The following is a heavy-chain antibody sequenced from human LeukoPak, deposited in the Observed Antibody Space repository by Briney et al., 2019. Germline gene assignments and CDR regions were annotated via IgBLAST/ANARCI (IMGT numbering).Heavy chain of an antibody. CDR1: GGSISNYY. D-gene: IGHD3-16*01. CDR2: MHYRGST. CDR3: ARPLGGDLDAFDI. V-gene: IGHV4-59*01. Sequence: SETLSLTCTVYGGSISNYYWSWIQQPPGKRLEWIGYMHYRGSTNYNPSLTSRVTISVDTSKNQLFLKLTSVTAADTAMYFCARPLGGDLDAFDIWGQGTMVTVSS. J-gene: IGHJ3*02.